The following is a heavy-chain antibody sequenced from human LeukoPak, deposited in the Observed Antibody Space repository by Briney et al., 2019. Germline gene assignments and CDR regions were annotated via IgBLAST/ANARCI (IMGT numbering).Heavy chain of an antibody. V-gene: IGHV3-48*03. CDR2: ISSSGSTI. D-gene: IGHD6-13*01. CDR3: AKDIGHSSSFVDY. Sequence: GGSLRLSCAASGFTFSSYEMNWVRQAPGKGLEWVSYISSSGSTIYYADSVKGRFTISRDNAKNSLYLQMNSLRAEDTALYYCAKDIGHSSSFVDYWGQGTLVTVSS. J-gene: IGHJ4*02. CDR1: GFTFSSYE.